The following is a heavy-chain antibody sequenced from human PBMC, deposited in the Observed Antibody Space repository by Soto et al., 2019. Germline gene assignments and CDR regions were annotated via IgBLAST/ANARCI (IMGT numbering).Heavy chain of an antibody. V-gene: IGHV1-18*01. CDR3: ARDGEEDYGDHEYYFDY. CDR1: GYTFTSYG. J-gene: IGHJ4*02. Sequence: ASVKVSCKASGYTFTSYGISWVRQAPGQGLEWMGWISAYNGNTNYAQKLQGRVTMTTDTSTSTAYMELRSLRSDDTAVYYCARDGEEDYGDHEYYFDYWGQGTLVTVSS. D-gene: IGHD4-17*01. CDR2: ISAYNGNT.